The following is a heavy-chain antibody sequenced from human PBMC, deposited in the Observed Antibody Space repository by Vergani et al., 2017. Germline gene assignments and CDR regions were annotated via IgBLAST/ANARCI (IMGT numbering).Heavy chain of an antibody. D-gene: IGHD6-19*01. CDR2: ISSRSDTT. CDR1: GFTFNNYK. J-gene: IGHJ6*03. Sequence: EVQLVESGGDLVQPGGSLRLSCEVSGFTFNNYKMKWVRQAPGKGLEWIAYISSRSDTTFYADSVKGRFTISRDNAKNSLYLQMNRLRDEDTGVYYCARVAVTLPHDYYYYMDGWGKGTTVTVSS. V-gene: IGHV3-48*02. CDR3: ARVAVTLPHDYYYYMDG.